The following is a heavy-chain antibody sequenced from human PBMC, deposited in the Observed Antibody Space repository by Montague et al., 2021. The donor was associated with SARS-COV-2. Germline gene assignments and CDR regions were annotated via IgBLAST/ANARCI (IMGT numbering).Heavy chain of an antibody. J-gene: IGHJ4*02. CDR1: GGSISSYY. Sequence: TLSLTCTVSGGSISSYYWSWIRQPPGKGLEWIGYIYYSGSTNYNPSLKSRVTISVDTSKNQFSLKLSSVTAADTAVYYCAREPDYGDYFDYWGQGTLVTVSS. V-gene: IGHV4-59*01. CDR3: AREPDYGDYFDY. D-gene: IGHD4-17*01. CDR2: IYYSGST.